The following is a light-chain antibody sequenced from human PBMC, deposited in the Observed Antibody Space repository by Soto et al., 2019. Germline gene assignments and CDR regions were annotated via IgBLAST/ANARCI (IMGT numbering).Light chain of an antibody. Sequence: DLQMTQSPPTLSASVGDRVTITCRASQSISSWLAWFQQKPGKAPKLLIYDASNLQSGVPSRFSGSGSGTEFTLTISSLQPDDFATYYFQQYNSYSVTFGHGTKVEIK. J-gene: IGKJ1*01. CDR1: QSISSW. V-gene: IGKV1-5*01. CDR2: DAS. CDR3: QQYNSYSVT.